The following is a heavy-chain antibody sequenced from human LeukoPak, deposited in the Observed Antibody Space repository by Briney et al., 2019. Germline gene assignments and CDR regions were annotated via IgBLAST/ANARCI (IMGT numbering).Heavy chain of an antibody. D-gene: IGHD2-15*01. V-gene: IGHV5-51*01. CDR1: GYNFDNHW. Sequence: GESLKIFCKSSGYNFDNHWIDLVRQMPGKGLEWVGIIHPGDAKTKYSPSFQGQVTISADKSISTAYLQWSSLKASDTAIYYCARALYGYGMDVWGQGTTVTVSS. CDR2: IHPGDAKT. CDR3: ARALYGYGMDV. J-gene: IGHJ6*02.